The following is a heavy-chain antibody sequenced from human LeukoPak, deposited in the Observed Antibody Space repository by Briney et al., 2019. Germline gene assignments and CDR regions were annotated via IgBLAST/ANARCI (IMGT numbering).Heavy chain of an antibody. Sequence: PSETLSLTCTVSGGSISSYYWSWIRQPAGKGLEWIGRIYTSGSTNYNPSLKSRVTMSVDTSKNQFSLKLSSVTAADTAVYYCARDTRLTEGIYYYYYYMDVWGKGTTVTVSS. CDR3: ARDTRLTEGIYYYYYYMDV. V-gene: IGHV4-4*07. CDR2: IYTSGST. D-gene: IGHD3-9*01. CDR1: GGSISSYY. J-gene: IGHJ6*03.